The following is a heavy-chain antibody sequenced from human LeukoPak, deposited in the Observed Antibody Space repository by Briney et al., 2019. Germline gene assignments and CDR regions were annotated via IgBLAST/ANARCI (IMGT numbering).Heavy chain of an antibody. J-gene: IGHJ4*02. Sequence: ASVKVSCKASGYTFTGYYMHWVRQAPGQGLEWMGWINPNSGGTNYAQNFQGRVTMTRDTSISTAYMELSRLRSDDTAVYYCAKDGANNWNYGDYWGQGSLVTVSS. CDR3: AKDGANNWNYGDY. CDR1: GYTFTGYY. V-gene: IGHV1-2*02. D-gene: IGHD1-20*01. CDR2: INPNSGGT.